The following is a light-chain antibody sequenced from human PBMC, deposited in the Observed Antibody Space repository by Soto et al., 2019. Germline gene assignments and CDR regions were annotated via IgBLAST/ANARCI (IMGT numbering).Light chain of an antibody. Sequence: EIVLTQSPGTLSLSPGERATLSCRASQSVSSSYLAWYQQKPGQAPRLLIYGASSRATGIPDRFSGSGSGTDFTLTISSLEPEDFAVYYCQQYGSSSWTFGQGTKLEIK. CDR1: QSVSSSY. J-gene: IGKJ1*01. V-gene: IGKV3-20*01. CDR3: QQYGSSSWT. CDR2: GAS.